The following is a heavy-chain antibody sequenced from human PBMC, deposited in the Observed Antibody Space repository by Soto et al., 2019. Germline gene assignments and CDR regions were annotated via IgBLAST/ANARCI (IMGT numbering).Heavy chain of an antibody. Sequence: SETLSLTCAVYGGSISSYYWSWIRQPAGKGLEWIGRIYTSGSTNYNPSLKSRVTMSVDTSKNQFSLKLSSVTAADTAVYYCARDWRLRLGELSNYNWFDPWGQGTLVTVSS. D-gene: IGHD3-16*02. CDR2: IYTSGST. J-gene: IGHJ5*02. V-gene: IGHV4-4*07. CDR3: ARDWRLRLGELSNYNWFDP. CDR1: GGSISSYY.